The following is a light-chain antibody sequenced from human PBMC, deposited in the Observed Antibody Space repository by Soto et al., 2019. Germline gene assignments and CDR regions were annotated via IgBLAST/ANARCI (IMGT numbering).Light chain of an antibody. J-gene: IGKJ5*01. CDR3: QTYNSALT. Sequence: EIQRTQSPSSLSASVGDRVTITCRASQDIADYLAWYQQKPGQVPNLLIYAASTLQSGVPSRFTGTGSGTDFTLTITGMQPEDFATYVCQTYNSALTFGQGTRLEIK. V-gene: IGKV1-27*01. CDR2: AAS. CDR1: QDIADY.